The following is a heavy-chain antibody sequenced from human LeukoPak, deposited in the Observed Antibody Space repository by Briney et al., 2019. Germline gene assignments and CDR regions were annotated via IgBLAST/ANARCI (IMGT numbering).Heavy chain of an antibody. D-gene: IGHD2-15*01. Sequence: GASVKVSCKVSGYTLTELSMHWVRQAPGKGLEWMGGFDPEDGETIYAQKFQGRVTMTEDTSTDTAYMELSSLRSEDTAVYHCATVPDLYCSGGSCYFDYWGQGTLVTVSS. CDR2: FDPEDGET. CDR1: GYTLTELS. CDR3: ATVPDLYCSGGSCYFDY. J-gene: IGHJ4*02. V-gene: IGHV1-24*01.